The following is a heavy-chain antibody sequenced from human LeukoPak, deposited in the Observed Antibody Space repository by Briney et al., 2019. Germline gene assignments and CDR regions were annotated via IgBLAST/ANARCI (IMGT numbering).Heavy chain of an antibody. V-gene: IGHV3-15*01. CDR3: TPDRKWLGLALGY. D-gene: IGHD5-12*01. CDR2: KSKTDGGTT. Sequence: GGSLRLSCAASGFIFSNAWMSWVRQAPGKGLEWVGRKSKTDGGTTDYAAPVKGRFTISRDDSKNTLYLQMNSLRTEDTAVYYCTPDRKWLGLALGYWGKGTLVTAS. J-gene: IGHJ4*02. CDR1: GFIFSNAW.